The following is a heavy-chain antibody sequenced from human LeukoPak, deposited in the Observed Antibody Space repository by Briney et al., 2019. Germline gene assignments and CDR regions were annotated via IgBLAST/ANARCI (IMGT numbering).Heavy chain of an antibody. CDR3: ARGQISGWYVDWFDP. CDR2: IYTSGST. CDR1: GGSISSYY. D-gene: IGHD6-19*01. V-gene: IGHV4-4*07. J-gene: IGHJ5*02. Sequence: PSETLSLTCTVSGGSISSYYWSWIRQPAGKGLEWIGRIYTSGSTNYNPPLKSRVTISVDTSKNQFSLKLSSVTAADTAVYYCARGQISGWYVDWFDPWGQGTLVTVSS.